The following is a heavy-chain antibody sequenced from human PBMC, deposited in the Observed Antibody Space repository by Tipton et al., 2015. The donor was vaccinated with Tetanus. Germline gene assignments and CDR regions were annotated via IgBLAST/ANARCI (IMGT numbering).Heavy chain of an antibody. CDR3: ARFRPDYGDY. CDR1: GGSFSGYY. Sequence: TLSLTCAVYGGSFSGYYWSWIRQPPGKGLEWIGEINHSGSTNYNPSLKSRLTISVDTSKNQFSLKLSSVTAADTAVYYCARFRPDYGDYWGQGTLVTVSS. CDR2: INHSGST. D-gene: IGHD2-2*01. J-gene: IGHJ4*02. V-gene: IGHV4-34*01.